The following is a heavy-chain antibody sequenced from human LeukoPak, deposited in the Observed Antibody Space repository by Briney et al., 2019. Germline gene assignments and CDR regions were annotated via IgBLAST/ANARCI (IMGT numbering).Heavy chain of an antibody. D-gene: IGHD6-6*01. Sequence: SVKVSCKASGGTFSSYAISWMRQAPGQGPEWMGGIIPIFGTANYAQKFQGRVTITADESTSTAYMGLSSLRSEDTAVYYCARAIRGGAARGNWFDPWGQGTLVTVSS. J-gene: IGHJ5*02. CDR2: IIPIFGTA. CDR3: ARAIRGGAARGNWFDP. CDR1: GGTFSSYA. V-gene: IGHV1-69*13.